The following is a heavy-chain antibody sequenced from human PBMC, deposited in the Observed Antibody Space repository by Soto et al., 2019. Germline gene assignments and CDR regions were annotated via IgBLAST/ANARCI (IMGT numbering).Heavy chain of an antibody. CDR2: INWDNNE. V-gene: IGHV2-70*01. Sequence: GPTLVNPTQTLTLTCTFSGFSLSTLGTCVTWIRQPPGKALEWLALINWDNNEYYNPSLETRLTISRDTSKNQVVLTMTNVDPVDTATYYCARIPHYSDSYYMDYWGQGTLVTVSS. D-gene: IGHD2-21*01. CDR3: ARIPHYSDSYYMDY. CDR1: GFSLSTLGTC. J-gene: IGHJ4*02.